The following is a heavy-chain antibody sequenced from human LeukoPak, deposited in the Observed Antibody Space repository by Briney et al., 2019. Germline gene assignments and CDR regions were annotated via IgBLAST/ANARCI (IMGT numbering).Heavy chain of an antibody. CDR3: AKESRIQLWGGVYYFDY. J-gene: IGHJ4*02. D-gene: IGHD5-18*01. CDR1: GFTFSSYA. V-gene: IGHV3-23*01. Sequence: GGSLRLSCAASGFTFSSYAMSWVRQAPGKGLEWVSAISGSGGSTYYADSVKGRFTISRDNSKNTLYLQMNSLRAEDTAVYYCAKESRIQLWGGVYYFDYWGQGTLVTVSS. CDR2: ISGSGGST.